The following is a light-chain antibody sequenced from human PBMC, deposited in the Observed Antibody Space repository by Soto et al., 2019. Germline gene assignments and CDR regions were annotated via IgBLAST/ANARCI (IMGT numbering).Light chain of an antibody. CDR3: QKYNSAALT. CDR1: QGISVY. V-gene: IGKV1-27*01. CDR2: AAS. Sequence: DIQMTQSPSSLSASFGDRVTITCRASQGISVYLAWFQQKPGNAPKLLIYAASTLQSGVPSRFSGSGSGTDFTLTISSLQPEDVATYYCQKYNSAALTFGGGTKVEIK. J-gene: IGKJ4*01.